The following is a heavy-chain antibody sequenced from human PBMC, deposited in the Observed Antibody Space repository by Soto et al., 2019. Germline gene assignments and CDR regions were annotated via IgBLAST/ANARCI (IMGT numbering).Heavy chain of an antibody. CDR2: IWYDGSNK. CDR3: ARPCSGGSCSHGMDV. V-gene: IGHV3-33*01. CDR1: GFNFSSYG. Sequence: PGGSLRLSCAASGFNFSSYGMHWVRQAPGKGLEWVAVIWYDGSNKYYADSVKGRFTISRDNSKNTLYLQMNSLRAEDTAVYYCARPCSGGSCSHGMDVWGQGTTVTSP. D-gene: IGHD2-15*01. J-gene: IGHJ6*02.